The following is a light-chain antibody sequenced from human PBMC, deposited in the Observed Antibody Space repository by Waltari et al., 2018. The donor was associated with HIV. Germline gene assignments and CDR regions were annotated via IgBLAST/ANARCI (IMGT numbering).Light chain of an antibody. CDR3: GTWDSSLSAGV. J-gene: IGLJ3*02. V-gene: IGLV1-51*02. CDR1: NSNIGRNY. CDR2: END. Sequence: QSVLTQPPSVSAAPGQKVTISCSGSNSNIGRNYVYWYQQLPGRVPKLLICENDMRSSGFPDRFSGAKSGTSATLVITGLQTGDEADYYCGTWDSSLSAGVFGGGTKVTVL.